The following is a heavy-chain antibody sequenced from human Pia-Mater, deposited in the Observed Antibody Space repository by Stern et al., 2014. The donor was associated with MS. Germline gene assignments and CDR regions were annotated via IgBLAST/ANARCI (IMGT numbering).Heavy chain of an antibody. CDR3: AREGGITGKTKSDS. V-gene: IGHV1-18*01. J-gene: IGHJ4*02. Sequence: QVQLVQSGTEVKKPGASVKVSCKTSGFTFTGYGITWVRQAPGQGLEWMGLISAYNGNTKYAQRFQDRVTMTTDTSTSTAYMELRSLRSDDTAVYYCAREGGITGKTKSDSWGQGTLVSVSS. D-gene: IGHD1/OR15-1a*01. CDR2: ISAYNGNT. CDR1: GFTFTGYG.